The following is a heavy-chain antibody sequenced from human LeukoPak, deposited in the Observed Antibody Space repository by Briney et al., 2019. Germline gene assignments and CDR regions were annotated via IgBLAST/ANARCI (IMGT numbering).Heavy chain of an antibody. CDR2: ISGSGGST. CDR1: GFTFGSYA. J-gene: IGHJ5*02. Sequence: GGSLRLSCAASGFTFGSYAMSWVRQAPGKGLEWVSAISGSGGSTYYADSVKGRFTISRDNSKNTLYLQMNSLRAEDTAVYYCEKGTHPSYGVPFDPWGQGTLVTVSS. D-gene: IGHD4-17*01. V-gene: IGHV3-23*01. CDR3: EKGTHPSYGVPFDP.